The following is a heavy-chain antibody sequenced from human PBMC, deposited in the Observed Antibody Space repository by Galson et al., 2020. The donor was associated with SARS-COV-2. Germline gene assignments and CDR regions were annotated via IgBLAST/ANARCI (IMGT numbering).Heavy chain of an antibody. CDR2: IYHSGST. Sequence: SETLSLTCAVSGGSISSSNWWSWVRQPPGKGLEWIGEIYHSGSTNYNPSLKSRVTISVDKSKNQFSLKLSSVTAADTAVYYCARDPELSDYYYYYMDVWGKGTTVTVSS. J-gene: IGHJ6*03. CDR3: ARDPELSDYYYYYMDV. V-gene: IGHV4-4*02. D-gene: IGHD1-7*01. CDR1: GGSISSSNW.